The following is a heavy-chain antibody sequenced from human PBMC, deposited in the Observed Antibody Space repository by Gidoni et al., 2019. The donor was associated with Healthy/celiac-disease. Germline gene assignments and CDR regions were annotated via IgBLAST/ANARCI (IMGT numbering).Heavy chain of an antibody. CDR3: TTGGLGYCSSTSCPTYYYYYGMDV. CDR1: GFTFSNAW. D-gene: IGHD2-2*01. J-gene: IGHJ6*02. Sequence: EVQLVESGGGLVKPGGSLRLSCAASGFTFSNAWMSWVRPAPGKGLEWVGRIKSKTDGGTTDYAAPVKGRFTISRDDSKNTLYLQMNSLKTEDTAVYYCTTGGLGYCSSTSCPTYYYYYGMDVWGQGTTVTVSS. CDR2: IKSKTDGGTT. V-gene: IGHV3-15*01.